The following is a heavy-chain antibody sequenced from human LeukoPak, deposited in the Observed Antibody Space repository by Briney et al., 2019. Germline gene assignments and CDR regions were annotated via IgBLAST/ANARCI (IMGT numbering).Heavy chain of an antibody. Sequence: SETLSLTCTVSGDSISSYYWSWIRQPPGKGLEWIGYIYYSGSTTYNPSLKSRVTISVDTSKNQFSLKLGSVTAADTAVYYCARGAAPGYWGQGTLVTVSS. CDR2: IYYSGST. CDR1: GDSISSYY. J-gene: IGHJ4*02. D-gene: IGHD6-13*01. V-gene: IGHV4-59*01. CDR3: ARGAAPGY.